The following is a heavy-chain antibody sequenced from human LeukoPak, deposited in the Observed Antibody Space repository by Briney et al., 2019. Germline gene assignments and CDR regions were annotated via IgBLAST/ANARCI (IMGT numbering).Heavy chain of an antibody. CDR3: ARGLAVAGTGY. Sequence: GASVKVSCKASGYSFTSYDLSWVRQATGQGLEWMGWMNPNSGNTGYAQKFQGRVTMTRDTSISTAYMELTSLTSEDTAIHYCARGLAVAGTGYWGQGTLVTVSS. CDR1: GYSFTSYD. CDR2: MNPNSGNT. V-gene: IGHV1-8*01. J-gene: IGHJ4*02. D-gene: IGHD6-19*01.